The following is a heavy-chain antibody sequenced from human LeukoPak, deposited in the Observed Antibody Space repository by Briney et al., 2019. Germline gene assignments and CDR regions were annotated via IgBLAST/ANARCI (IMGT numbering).Heavy chain of an antibody. J-gene: IGHJ6*03. CDR3: ARDGSSSAHYYYYYMDV. CDR2: IGSSSSYI. V-gene: IGHV3-21*01. Sequence: GGSLRLSCAASGFTFSSYSMNWVRQAPGKGLEWVSSIGSSSSYIYYADSVKGRFTISRDNAKNSLYLQMNSLRAEDTAVYYCARDGSSSAHYYYYYMDVWGKGTTVTVSS. D-gene: IGHD6-6*01. CDR1: GFTFSSYS.